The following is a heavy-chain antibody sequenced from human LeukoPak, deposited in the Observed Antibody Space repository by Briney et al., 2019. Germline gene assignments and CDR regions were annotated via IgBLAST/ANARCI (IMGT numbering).Heavy chain of an antibody. Sequence: PSETLSLTCAVYGGSFSGYYWSWIRQPPGKGLEWIGEINHSGSTNYNPSLKSRVTISVDTSKNQFSLKLSSVTAADTAVYYCARRYAMTTVTGETNGFDYWGQGTLVTVSS. CDR3: ARRYAMTTVTGETNGFDY. V-gene: IGHV4-34*01. J-gene: IGHJ4*02. CDR2: INHSGST. D-gene: IGHD4-17*01. CDR1: GGSFSGYY.